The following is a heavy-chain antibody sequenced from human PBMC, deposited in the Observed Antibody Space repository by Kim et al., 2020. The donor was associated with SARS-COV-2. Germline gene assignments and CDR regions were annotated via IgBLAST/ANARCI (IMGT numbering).Heavy chain of an antibody. J-gene: IGHJ4*02. CDR3: AKDMIAVRGSYFSSAHRPFFDY. D-gene: IGHD1-26*01. Sequence: ALRLSCAASGFTFDDYAMHWVRQAPGKGLEWVSGISWNSGSIGYADSVKGRFTISRDNAKNSLYLQMNSLRAEDTALYYCAKDMIAVRGSYFSSAHRPFFDYWGQGTLVTVSS. CDR1: GFTFDDYA. V-gene: IGHV3-9*01. CDR2: ISWNSGSI.